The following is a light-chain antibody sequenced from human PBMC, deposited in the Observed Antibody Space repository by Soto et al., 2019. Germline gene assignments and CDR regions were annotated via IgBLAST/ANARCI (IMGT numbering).Light chain of an antibody. CDR1: SSDVGGYNY. CDR2: DVS. Sequence: QSALHQASSVSGSPGQSITISCTGTSSDVGGYNYVSWYQQHPGKAPKLMIYDVSNRPSGVSNRFSGSKSGNTASLTISGLQAEDEADYYCSSYTSSSTLYVFGTGTKVTVL. V-gene: IGLV2-14*01. J-gene: IGLJ1*01. CDR3: SSYTSSSTLYV.